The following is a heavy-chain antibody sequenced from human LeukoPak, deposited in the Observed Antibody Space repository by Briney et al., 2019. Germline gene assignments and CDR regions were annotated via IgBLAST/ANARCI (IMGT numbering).Heavy chain of an antibody. Sequence: PGGSLRLSCAASGFAFSRYSMNWVRQAPGKGLERVASISSTSTFIYSADSVKGRFTISRDTAKNSLFLQMNSLRAEDTAIYYCARDYFDSSDYPKTYYYYYMDVWGKGTTVTVSS. V-gene: IGHV3-21*01. D-gene: IGHD3-22*01. CDR2: ISSTSTFI. CDR3: ARDYFDSSDYPKTYYYYYMDV. J-gene: IGHJ6*03. CDR1: GFAFSRYS.